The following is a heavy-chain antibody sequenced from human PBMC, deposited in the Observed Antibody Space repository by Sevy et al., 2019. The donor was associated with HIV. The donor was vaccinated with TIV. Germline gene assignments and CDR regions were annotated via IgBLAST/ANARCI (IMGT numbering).Heavy chain of an antibody. CDR1: GFTFSEAW. D-gene: IGHD1-7*01. CDR2: IKSKTDAATR. CDR3: AAGTGTSDFDY. V-gene: IGHV3-15*01. J-gene: IGHJ4*02. Sequence: GGSLRLSCAASGFTFSEAWMSWVRQAPGKGLEWVGRIKSKTDAATRDFAEPVSGRFSISRDDSANTVYLVMNNLKPEDTGVYYCAAGTGTSDFDYWGQGTLVTVSS.